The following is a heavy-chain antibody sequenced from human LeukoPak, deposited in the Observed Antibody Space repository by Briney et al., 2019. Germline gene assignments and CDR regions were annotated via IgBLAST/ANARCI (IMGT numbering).Heavy chain of an antibody. V-gene: IGHV4-34*01. D-gene: IGHD3-3*01. Sequence: SSETLSLTCAVYGGSFSGYYWSWIRQPPGKGLEWIGEINHSGSTNYNPSLKSRVTISVDTSKNQFSLKLSSVTAADTAVYYCAREGYDFWSGYLYLPPGSEYYYYGMASGAKGPRSPSP. CDR3: AREGYDFWSGYLYLPPGSEYYYYGMAS. J-gene: IGHJ6*02. CDR2: INHSGST. CDR1: GGSFSGYY.